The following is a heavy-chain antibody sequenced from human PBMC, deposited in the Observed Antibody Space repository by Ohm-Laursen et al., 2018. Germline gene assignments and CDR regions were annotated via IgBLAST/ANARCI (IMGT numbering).Heavy chain of an antibody. CDR3: ARAYEATPPNV. CDR1: GFTFSSDW. Sequence: SLRLSCAASGFTFSSDWMHWVRQAPGEGLVWVSRIKGDGSETNYADSVKGRFTISRDNAKNTLYLQMNSLRVEDTAVYYCARAYEATPPNVWGQGTTVTVS. CDR2: IKGDGSET. D-gene: IGHD2-21*01. V-gene: IGHV3-74*01. J-gene: IGHJ6*02.